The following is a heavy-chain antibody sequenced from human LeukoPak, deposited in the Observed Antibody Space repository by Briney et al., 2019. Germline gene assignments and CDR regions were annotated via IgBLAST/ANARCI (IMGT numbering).Heavy chain of an antibody. CDR1: GGSISSYY. V-gene: IGHV4-4*07. J-gene: IGHJ5*02. D-gene: IGHD3-10*01. Sequence: SETLSLTCTVSGGSISSYYWGWIRQSAGKGLEWIGRIYSSGSTTYNPSLKSRVTMSVDTSKNQFSLKLRSVTAADTAIYFCAKNYYASGTNWFDPWGRGTLVTVSS. CDR3: AKNYYASGTNWFDP. CDR2: IYSSGST.